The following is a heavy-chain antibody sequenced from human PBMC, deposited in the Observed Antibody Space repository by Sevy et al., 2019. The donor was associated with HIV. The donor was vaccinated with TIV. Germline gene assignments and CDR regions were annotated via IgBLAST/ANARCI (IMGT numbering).Heavy chain of an antibody. CDR2: TGGRGGAT. V-gene: IGHV3-23*01. CDR3: AKDVVAVVGDAFDV. CDR1: GFPFSSYA. Sequence: GGSLRLSCAASGFPFSSYAMNWVRQGPGKGLEWVSATGGRGGATYYADSVKGRFTISRDNSKNTLYLQMDSLRAEDTAVYYCAKDVVAVVGDAFDVWGQGSMVTVSS. D-gene: IGHD2-15*01. J-gene: IGHJ3*01.